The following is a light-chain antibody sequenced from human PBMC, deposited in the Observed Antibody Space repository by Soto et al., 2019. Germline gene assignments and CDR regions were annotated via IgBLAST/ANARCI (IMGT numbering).Light chain of an antibody. CDR3: QQYENLPT. CDR1: QNINNY. V-gene: IGKV1-33*01. J-gene: IGKJ5*01. CDR2: DAS. Sequence: DIQMTQSPSSLSASVGDRVPIACQASQNINNYLNWYQQKPGRAPKLLIYDASNLEAGVPSRLRGSGSGTDFTFTIRRLQPEDIATYYCQQYENLPTFGQGTRLEIK.